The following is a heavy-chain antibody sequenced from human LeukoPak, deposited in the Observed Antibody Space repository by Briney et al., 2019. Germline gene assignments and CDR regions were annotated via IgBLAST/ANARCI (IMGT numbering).Heavy chain of an antibody. CDR3: ARNGKNYYYMDV. J-gene: IGHJ6*03. V-gene: IGHV3-48*03. Sequence: GGSLRLSCAASGFTFSSYEMNWVRQAPGKGLEWVSYISSSGSTIYYAASVKGRFTISRDNVKNSMYLQMDSLRDEDTGVYYCARNGKNYYYMDVWGKGTTVTISS. CDR1: GFTFSSYE. CDR2: ISSSGSTI.